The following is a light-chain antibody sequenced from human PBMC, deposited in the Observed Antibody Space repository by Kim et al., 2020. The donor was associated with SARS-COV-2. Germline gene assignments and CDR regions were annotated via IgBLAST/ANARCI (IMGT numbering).Light chain of an antibody. CDR1: KLGNTY. CDR2: QDN. Sequence: SGSPGQTAGITCSGDKLGNTYASGYQRKPGQSPVLVIYQDNKRPSGIPARFSGSSSGNTATLTISGTQAMDEADYFCQAWDSSTVIFGGGTQLTVL. J-gene: IGLJ2*01. CDR3: QAWDSSTVI. V-gene: IGLV3-1*01.